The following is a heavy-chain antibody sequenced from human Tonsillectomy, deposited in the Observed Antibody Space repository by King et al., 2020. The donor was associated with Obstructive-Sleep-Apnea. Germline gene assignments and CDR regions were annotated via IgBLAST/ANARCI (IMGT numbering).Heavy chain of an antibody. D-gene: IGHD6-19*01. J-gene: IGHJ4*02. CDR3: AKGLTNSGWLGPE. V-gene: IGHV4-59*01. CDR2: VYHTGYT. Sequence: QVQLQESGPGLVKPSETLSLTCTVSGGSISSYFWSWIRQPPGKGLEWIGYVYHTGYTNYNPSLKSRVTISVDTSKNQFSLELSSVSAADTAVYYCAKGLTNSGWLGPEWGQGTLVTVSS. CDR1: GGSISSYF.